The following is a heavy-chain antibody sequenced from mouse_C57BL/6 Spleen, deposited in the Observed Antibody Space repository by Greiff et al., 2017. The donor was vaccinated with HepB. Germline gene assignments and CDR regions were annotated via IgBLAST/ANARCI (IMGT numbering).Heavy chain of an antibody. CDR1: GYTFTSYW. Sequence: VQLQQSGAELAKPGASVKLSCKASGYTFTSYWMHWVKQRPGQGLEWIGYINPSSGYTKYNQKFKDKAKLTADKSSSTAYMELSSLTYEDSAVYYCSTGPYYGSSYEGAMDYWGQGTSVTVSS. CDR3: STGPYYGSSYEGAMDY. D-gene: IGHD1-1*01. J-gene: IGHJ4*01. CDR2: INPSSGYT. V-gene: IGHV1-7*01.